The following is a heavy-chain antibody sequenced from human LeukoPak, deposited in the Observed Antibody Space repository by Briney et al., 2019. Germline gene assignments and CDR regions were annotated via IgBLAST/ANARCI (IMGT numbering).Heavy chain of an antibody. CDR1: GFTFSAYS. CDR2: IHSAGST. CDR3: ARVDYYDFYFDY. J-gene: IGHJ4*02. V-gene: IGHV3-66*01. D-gene: IGHD3-22*01. Sequence: GGSLRLSCAASGFTFSAYSMNWVRQAPGEGLEWVSFIHSAGSTYYADSVKGRFTISRDNSKNTLYLQMNSPRAEDTAVYYCARVDYYDFYFDYWGQGTLVTVSS.